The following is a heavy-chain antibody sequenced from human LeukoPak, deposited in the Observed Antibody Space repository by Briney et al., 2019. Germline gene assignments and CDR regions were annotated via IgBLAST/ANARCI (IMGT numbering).Heavy chain of an antibody. CDR1: GGSFSSSSYY. CDR3: ARAGYSSSWYIGY. J-gene: IGHJ4*02. D-gene: IGHD6-13*01. CDR2: INHSGST. Sequence: SETLSLTCTVSGGSFSSSSYYWGWLPQRPGMGLDSVGEINHSGSTNYNPSLKSRVTISVDTSKNQFSLKLSSVTAADTAVYYCARAGYSSSWYIGYWGQGTLVTVSS. V-gene: IGHV4-39*07.